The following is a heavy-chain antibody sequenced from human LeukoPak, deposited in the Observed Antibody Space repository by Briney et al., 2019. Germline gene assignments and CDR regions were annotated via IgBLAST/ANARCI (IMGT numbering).Heavy chain of an antibody. J-gene: IGHJ6*03. CDR1: GYIFTGYY. Sequence: ASVRVSCKASGYIFTGYYIHWVRQAPGQGLEWMGWINPNTGVTNYAQKFQGRVTMTRDAPVSTAYMELSSLNSDDTSVYYCARGTVSYRLDVWGKGTTVTVSS. CDR3: ARGTVSYRLDV. V-gene: IGHV1-2*02. CDR2: INPNTGVT. D-gene: IGHD1-26*01.